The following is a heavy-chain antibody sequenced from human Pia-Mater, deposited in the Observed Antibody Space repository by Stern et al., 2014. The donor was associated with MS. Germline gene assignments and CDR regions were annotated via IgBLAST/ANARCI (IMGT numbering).Heavy chain of an antibody. CDR2: IKPDGSEK. J-gene: IGHJ4*01. V-gene: IGHV3-7*01. D-gene: IGHD2-15*01. Sequence: VQLVESGGGLVQPGGSLRLSCAASGFTFSTYWMTWVRQAPGKGLEWVATIKPDGSEKYYVDSVKGRFTISRDNAKNLMYLQLNRLKAEETAMYYCARDVGDYWGQGTLVTVSS. CDR3: ARDVGDY. CDR1: GFTFSTYW.